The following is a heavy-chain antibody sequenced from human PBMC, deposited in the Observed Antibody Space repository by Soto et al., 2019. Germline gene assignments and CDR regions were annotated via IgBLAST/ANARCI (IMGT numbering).Heavy chain of an antibody. V-gene: IGHV3-30*03. D-gene: IGHD2-2*01. Sequence: QVQLVESGGGVVQRGGSLRLSCVASGFTFSSYGIHLVRQAPGKGLQWVAVISFDGSNKRYADSVKGRFTISRDNSKGTLYLLMTRLRAEDRAVYYCARANAPYCSTTSCPLDYWGPGTLVTVS. CDR1: GFTFSSYG. CDR2: ISFDGSNK. J-gene: IGHJ4*02. CDR3: ARANAPYCSTTSCPLDY.